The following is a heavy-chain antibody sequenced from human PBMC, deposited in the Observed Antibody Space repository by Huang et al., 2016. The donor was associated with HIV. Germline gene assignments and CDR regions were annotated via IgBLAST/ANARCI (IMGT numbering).Heavy chain of an antibody. D-gene: IGHD3-10*01. J-gene: IGHJ4*02. V-gene: IGHV4-34*01. CDR2: TPHSRST. CDR1: GGSFSGYY. Sequence: QVQLHQWGAGLLKPSETLSLTCAVYGGSFSGYYWSWIRQPPGKGLEWIGETPHSRSTNYNPSLKSRVTISEETSKNQFSLKLSSVTAADTAVYYCARAPHYGSGSYYYWGQGTLVTVSS. CDR3: ARAPHYGSGSYYY.